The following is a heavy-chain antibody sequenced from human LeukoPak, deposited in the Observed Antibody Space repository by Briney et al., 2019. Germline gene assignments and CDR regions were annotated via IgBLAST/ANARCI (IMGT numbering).Heavy chain of an antibody. V-gene: IGHV4-34*01. D-gene: IGHD3-10*01. CDR3: ARVGWYGVRDWFDP. Sequence: SETLFLTCAVYGGSFSGYYWSWIRQPPGQGLEWSGEINHSGSTNYNPSLKSGATISVDTSKNQFSLKLSAVTAAGPAVYYCARVGWYGVRDWFDPWGQGTQVTVSS. J-gene: IGHJ5*02. CDR2: INHSGST. CDR1: GGSFSGYY.